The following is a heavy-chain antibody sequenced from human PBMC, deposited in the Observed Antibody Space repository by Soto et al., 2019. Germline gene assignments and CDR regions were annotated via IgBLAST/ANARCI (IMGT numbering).Heavy chain of an antibody. D-gene: IGHD2-21*01. V-gene: IGHV4-34*01. CDR3: ARLRIATDNYKWFDP. Sequence: SGYYWSWIRQPPGKGLEWIGEINHSGSTNYNPSLKSRVTISVDTSKNQFSLKLSSVTAADTAVYYCARLRIATDNYKWFDPWGQGTLVTVSS. J-gene: IGHJ5*02. CDR1: SGYY. CDR2: INHSGST.